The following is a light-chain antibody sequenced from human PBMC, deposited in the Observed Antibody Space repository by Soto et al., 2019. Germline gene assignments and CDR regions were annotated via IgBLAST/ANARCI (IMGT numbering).Light chain of an antibody. J-gene: IGKJ1*01. V-gene: IGKV3-11*01. CDR3: QQRAIWPRT. Sequence: EIVLTQSPATLSLSPGERATLSCRASQSIGSYLAWYQQKPGQAPRLFIYDASNRATGIPARFSGSGSGTDFTLTISSLEPEDFAVYYCQQRAIWPRTFGQGTKVEIK. CDR2: DAS. CDR1: QSIGSY.